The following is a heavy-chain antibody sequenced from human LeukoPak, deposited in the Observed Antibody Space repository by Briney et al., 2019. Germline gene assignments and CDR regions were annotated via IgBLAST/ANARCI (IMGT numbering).Heavy chain of an antibody. V-gene: IGHV3-30*04. CDR1: GFTFSNYA. CDR3: ARDRDFYYMDV. J-gene: IGHJ6*03. CDR2: ISYDGSKT. Sequence: PGGSLRLSCAASGFTFSNYAMDWVRQAPGKGLEWVALISYDGSKTYYADSVKGRFTISRDTSMNTLFLEINSLSADYTALYYCARDRDFYYMDVWGKGTTVTVAS.